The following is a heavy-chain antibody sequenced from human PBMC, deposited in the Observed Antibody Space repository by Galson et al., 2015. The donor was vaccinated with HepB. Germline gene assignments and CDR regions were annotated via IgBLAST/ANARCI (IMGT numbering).Heavy chain of an antibody. CDR3: ARNKVSSRYTIGY. V-gene: IGHV2-5*01. CDR2: IYWNDDK. D-gene: IGHD6-13*01. J-gene: IGHJ4*02. Sequence: PALVKPTQTLTLTCTFSGFSLSTSGVGVGWIRQPPGKALEWLALIYWNDDKRYNPSLNSRLTFTKDTSENQVVLTLSNVDPVDTATYYCARNKVSSRYTIGYWGQGTLVIVSS. CDR1: GFSLSTSGVG.